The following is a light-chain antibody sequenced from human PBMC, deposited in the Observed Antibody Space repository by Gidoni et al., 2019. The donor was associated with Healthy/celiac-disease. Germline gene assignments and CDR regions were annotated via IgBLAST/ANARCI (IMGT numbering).Light chain of an antibody. J-gene: IGKJ4*01. CDR3: QQYGSPALT. Sequence: EIVLTQSPGTLSLSPWERATLSCRASQSVSSSYLAWYQQKPGQAPRLLIYGASSRATGIPDRFSGSGSGTDFTLTISRLEPEDFAVYYCQQYGSPALTFGGGTKVEIK. V-gene: IGKV3-20*01. CDR1: QSVSSSY. CDR2: GAS.